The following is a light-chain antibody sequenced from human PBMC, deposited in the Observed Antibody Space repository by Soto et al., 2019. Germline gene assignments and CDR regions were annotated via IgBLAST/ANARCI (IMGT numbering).Light chain of an antibody. J-gene: IGLJ2*01. CDR1: SSDVGGYYY. V-gene: IGLV2-14*01. Sequence: QSALTQPASVSGSPGQSITISCTGTSSDVGGYYYVSWYQHHPGKAPKLMIYEVSNRPSGVSNRFSGSKSGNTASLTISGLQAEDEADYYCSSYTSSSTVVFGGGTKSPS. CDR2: EVS. CDR3: SSYTSSSTVV.